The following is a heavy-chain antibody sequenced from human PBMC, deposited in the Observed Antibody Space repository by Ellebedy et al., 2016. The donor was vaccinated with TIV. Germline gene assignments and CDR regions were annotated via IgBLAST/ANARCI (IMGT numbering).Heavy chain of an antibody. D-gene: IGHD3-10*01. CDR2: IRYDGTNK. CDR1: GFIFSSYG. Sequence: PGGSLRLSCAASGFIFSSYGMHWVRQAPRKGLEWVAFIRYDGTNKFYADSVKGRFIIYRDNSKNTLYLQMNSLRAEDTAVYYCAKDRLWRGSGTQTFDNWGQGTLVTVSS. V-gene: IGHV3-30*02. J-gene: IGHJ4*02. CDR3: AKDRLWRGSGTQTFDN.